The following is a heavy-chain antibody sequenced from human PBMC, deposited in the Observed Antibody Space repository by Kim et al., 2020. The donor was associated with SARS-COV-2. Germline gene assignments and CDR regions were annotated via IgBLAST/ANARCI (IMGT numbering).Heavy chain of an antibody. CDR2: VIPILSTP. CDR3: AKEAGSHDGLDV. J-gene: IGHJ3*01. D-gene: IGHD3-10*01. CDR1: GDTLSTYT. V-gene: IGHV1-69*08. Sequence: SVKVSCKASGDTLSTYTINWVRQAPGQGLEWVGNVIPILSTPNYAQRFQGRVTITADELTSTGYLELSSLTYEDTAVYYCAKEAGSHDGLDVWGQGTIVVVSS.